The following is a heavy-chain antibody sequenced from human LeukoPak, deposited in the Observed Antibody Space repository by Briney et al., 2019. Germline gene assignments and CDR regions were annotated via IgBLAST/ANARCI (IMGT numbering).Heavy chain of an antibody. CDR3: ARDSYGDANFDS. CDR2: ISGSGGST. Sequence: GGSLRLSCAASGFTFNTYAMNWVRQAPGKGLEWVSAISGSGGSTYYADSVKGRFTISRDNSKNMLYLQMISLRAEDTAVYYCARDSYGDANFDSWGQGTLVTVSS. J-gene: IGHJ4*02. CDR1: GFTFNTYA. D-gene: IGHD4-17*01. V-gene: IGHV3-23*01.